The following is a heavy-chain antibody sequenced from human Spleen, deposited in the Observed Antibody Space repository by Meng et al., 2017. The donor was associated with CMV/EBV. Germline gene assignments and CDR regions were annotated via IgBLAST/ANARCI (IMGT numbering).Heavy chain of an antibody. CDR2: IYPDDSDT. V-gene: IGHV5-51*01. D-gene: IGHD3-22*01. CDR1: FTSYW. Sequence: FTSYWIGWVRQRPGKGLEWMGVIYPDDSDTRYSPSFQGQVTISVDKSITTAYLQWSSLKASDTAVYYCARHPDYYDSTGYYPLYFDYWGQGTLVTVSS. CDR3: ARHPDYYDSTGYYPLYFDY. J-gene: IGHJ4*02.